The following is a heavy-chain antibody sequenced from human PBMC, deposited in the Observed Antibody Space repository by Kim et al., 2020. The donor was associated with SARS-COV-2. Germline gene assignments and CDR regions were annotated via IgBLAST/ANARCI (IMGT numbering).Heavy chain of an antibody. CDR3: ARVPYSSGPLAGVGAPPRGAFDI. Sequence: SQTLSLTCAISGDSVSSNSAAWNWIRQSPSRGLEWLGRTYYRSKWYNDYAVSVKSRITINPDTSKNQFSLQLNSVTPEDTAVYYCARVPYSSGPLAGVGAPPRGAFDIWGQGTMVTVSS. CDR1: GDSVSSNSAA. D-gene: IGHD6-19*01. CDR2: TYYRSKWYN. J-gene: IGHJ3*02. V-gene: IGHV6-1*01.